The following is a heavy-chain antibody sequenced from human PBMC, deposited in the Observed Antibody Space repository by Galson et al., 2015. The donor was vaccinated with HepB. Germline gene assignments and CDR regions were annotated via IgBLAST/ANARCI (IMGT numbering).Heavy chain of an antibody. CDR2: IDPSDSYT. CDR1: GYSFTSYW. D-gene: IGHD3-22*01. Sequence: QSGAEVKKPGESLRISCTGSGYSFTSYWISWVRQMPGKGLEWMGRIDPSDSYTNYSPSFQGHVTISADKSISTAYLQWSSLKASDTAMYYCARYVASGTMIVVGDAFDIWGQGTMVTVSS. J-gene: IGHJ3*02. CDR3: ARYVASGTMIVVGDAFDI. V-gene: IGHV5-10-1*01.